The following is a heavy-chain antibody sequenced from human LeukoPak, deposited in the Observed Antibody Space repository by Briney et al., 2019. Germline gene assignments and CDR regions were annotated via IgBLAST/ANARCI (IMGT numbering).Heavy chain of an antibody. CDR3: ARSSAGSYV. D-gene: IGHD2-15*01. CDR1: GFTFSSYW. J-gene: IGHJ4*02. Sequence: GGSLRLSCAASGFTFSSYWMPWVRQAPGKGLVWVSLINSDETRTAYADSVKGRFTISRDNAKNTLYLQMDSLRADDTAVYYCARSSAGSYVWGQGALVTVS. V-gene: IGHV3-74*01. CDR2: INSDETRT.